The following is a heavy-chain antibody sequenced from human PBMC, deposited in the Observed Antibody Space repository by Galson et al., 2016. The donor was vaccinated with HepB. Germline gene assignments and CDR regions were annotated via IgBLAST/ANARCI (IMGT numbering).Heavy chain of an antibody. D-gene: IGHD3-3*01. V-gene: IGHV3-49*04. CDR2: IRSKAYGGTT. J-gene: IGHJ4*02. CDR1: GFTFGEYV. Sequence: SLRLSCAASGFTFGEYVIHWVRQAPGKGLEWVGFIRSKAYGGTTEYAASVKGRFSISRDDSKSIAHLQMDRLTTKDSAICHCARWKAKDYDFWTAYESQDFWGQGTLVTVSS. CDR3: ARWKAKDYDFWTAYESQDF.